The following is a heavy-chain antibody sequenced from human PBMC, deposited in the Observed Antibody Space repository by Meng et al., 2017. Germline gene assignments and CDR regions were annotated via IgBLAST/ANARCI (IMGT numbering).Heavy chain of an antibody. V-gene: IGHV3-74*01. J-gene: IGHJ4*02. D-gene: IGHD1-26*01. Sequence: VLLGESGGGLVKPGGFLRLSCAASGFTFSSYWMHWARQTPGKGLVWVSRINTDGTTTTYADSVKGRFTISRDNAKNTLYLQMNSLRGEDTAVYYCARDVAGRGGYWGQGTLVTVSS. CDR1: GFTFSSYW. CDR2: INTDGTTT. CDR3: ARDVAGRGGY.